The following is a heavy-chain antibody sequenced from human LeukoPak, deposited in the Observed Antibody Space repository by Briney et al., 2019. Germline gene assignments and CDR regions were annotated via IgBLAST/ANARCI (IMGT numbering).Heavy chain of an antibody. CDR3: AELGITMIGGV. CDR1: GFTFSSYE. V-gene: IGHV3-48*03. Sequence: GGSLRLSCEASGFTFSSYEMNWVRQAPGKGLEGVSYISSSGSTIYYADSVKGRFTISRDNAKNSLYLQMNSLRAEDTAVYYCAELGITMIGGVWGKGTTVTISS. D-gene: IGHD3-10*02. J-gene: IGHJ6*04. CDR2: ISSSGSTI.